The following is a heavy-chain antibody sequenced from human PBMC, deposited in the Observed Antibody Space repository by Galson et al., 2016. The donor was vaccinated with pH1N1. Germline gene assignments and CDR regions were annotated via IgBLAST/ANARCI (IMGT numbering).Heavy chain of an antibody. J-gene: IGHJ4*02. CDR3: ARRYFDY. Sequence: SLRLSCAASGFNFSTYWMQWVRQAPGKGLQWVANINQDGDKKYYVGSVEGRFTIPRDNAKNSLYLQMNNLRDEDTAMYFCARRYFDYWGQGALVTVSS. V-gene: IGHV3-7*01. D-gene: IGHD3-9*01. CDR1: GFNFSTYW. CDR2: INQDGDKK.